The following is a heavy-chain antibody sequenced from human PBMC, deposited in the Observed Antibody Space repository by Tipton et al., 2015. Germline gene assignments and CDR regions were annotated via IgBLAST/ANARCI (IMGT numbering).Heavy chain of an antibody. CDR3: ARSGYTYGMDV. CDR1: GGSLSSGGFS. J-gene: IGHJ6*02. Sequence: TLSLTCSVSGGSLSSGGFSWSWIRQPPGKDLEWIGYIYQGGSTYYTPSLKSRVTMSVDRPKNQFSLKLTSVTAADTAVYYCARSGYTYGMDVWGQGTTVTVSS. CDR2: IYQGGST. V-gene: IGHV4-30-2*01. D-gene: IGHD5-12*01.